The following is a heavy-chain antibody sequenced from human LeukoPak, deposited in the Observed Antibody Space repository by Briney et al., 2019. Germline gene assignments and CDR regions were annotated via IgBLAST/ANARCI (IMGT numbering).Heavy chain of an antibody. CDR2: IIPIFGTA. Sequence: SVKVSCKASGGTFISYAISWVRQAPGQGLEWMGGIIPIFGTANYAQKFQGRVTITADESTSTAYMELSSLRSEDTAVYYCAREDCGGDCYNYYYYGMDVWGQGTTVTVSS. J-gene: IGHJ6*02. V-gene: IGHV1-69*01. CDR1: GGTFISYA. D-gene: IGHD2-21*02. CDR3: AREDCGGDCYNYYYYGMDV.